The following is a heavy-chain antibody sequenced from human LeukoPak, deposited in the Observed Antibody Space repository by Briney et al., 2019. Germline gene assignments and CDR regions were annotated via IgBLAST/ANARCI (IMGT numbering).Heavy chain of an antibody. V-gene: IGHV1-69*06. CDR2: IIPIFGTA. CDR3: ARGGTGRPDFDY. Sequence: SVKVSCKASGGTFSSYAISWVRQAPGQGLEWMGGIIPIFGTANYAQKFQGRVTITADKSTGTAYMELSSLRSEDTAVCYCARGGTGRPDFDYWGQGTLVTVSS. J-gene: IGHJ4*02. CDR1: GGTFSSYA. D-gene: IGHD1-1*01.